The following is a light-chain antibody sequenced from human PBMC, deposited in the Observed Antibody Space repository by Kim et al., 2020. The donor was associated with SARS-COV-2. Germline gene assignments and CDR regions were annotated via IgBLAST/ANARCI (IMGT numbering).Light chain of an antibody. V-gene: IGKV3-20*01. CDR3: QQYGSSLWT. Sequence: SPGEGATRSCRASQSVSSTYLAWYQQKPGQAPRLLIYSASTRATGIPDRFSGSGSGTDFTLTISRLEPEDFAVYYCQQYGSSLWTFGQGTKVDIK. CDR1: QSVSSTY. J-gene: IGKJ1*01. CDR2: SAS.